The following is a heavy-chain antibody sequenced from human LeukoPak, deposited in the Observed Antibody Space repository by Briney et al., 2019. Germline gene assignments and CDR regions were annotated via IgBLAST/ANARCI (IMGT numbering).Heavy chain of an antibody. J-gene: IGHJ5*02. CDR2: ISWDSGGI. CDR1: GFTFSSYS. CDR3: AKGGHSNSFNWFDA. D-gene: IGHD6-13*01. V-gene: IGHV3-9*01. Sequence: GGSLRLSCAASGFTFSSYSMNWVRQAPGKGLEWVSGISWDSGGIGYADSVKGRFTISRDNAKNSLNLQMNSLRPEDTALYYCAKGGHSNSFNWFDAWGQGALVTVSS.